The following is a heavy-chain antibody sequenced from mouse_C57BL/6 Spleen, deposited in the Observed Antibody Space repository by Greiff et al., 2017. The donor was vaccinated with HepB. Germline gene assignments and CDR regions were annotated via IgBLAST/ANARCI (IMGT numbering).Heavy chain of an antibody. J-gene: IGHJ2*01. CDR2: ISYDGSN. CDR3: ARRGDYYGSSDY. CDR1: GYSITSGYY. V-gene: IGHV3-6*01. D-gene: IGHD1-1*01. Sequence: VQLQQSGPGLVKPSQSLSLTCSVTGYSITSGYYWNWIRQFPGNKLEWMGYISYDGSNNYNPSLKNRISITRDTSKNQFFLKLNSVTTEDTATYYCARRGDYYGSSDYWGQGTTLTVSS.